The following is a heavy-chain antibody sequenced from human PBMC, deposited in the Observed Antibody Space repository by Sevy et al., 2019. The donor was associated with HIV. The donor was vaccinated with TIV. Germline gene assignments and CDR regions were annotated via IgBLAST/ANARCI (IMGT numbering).Heavy chain of an antibody. Sequence: GGSLRLSCAASGFTFTSAWMSWVRQAPGKGLEWVGRIKSKTDGGATDYAEPVKGRLTISREDSKNTLYLQMNGLKTEDTAVYYCITDPGYSGYDEEVINYYYYGMDVWGQGTTVTVSS. CDR3: ITDPGYSGYDEEVINYYYYGMDV. J-gene: IGHJ6*02. CDR1: GFTFTSAW. D-gene: IGHD5-12*01. V-gene: IGHV3-15*01. CDR2: IKSKTDGGAT.